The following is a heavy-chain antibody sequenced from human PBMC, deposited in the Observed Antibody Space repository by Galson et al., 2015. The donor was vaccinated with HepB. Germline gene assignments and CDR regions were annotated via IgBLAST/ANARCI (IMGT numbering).Heavy chain of an antibody. CDR1: GGTFSSYA. CDR2: IIPIIGVP. CDR3: AKGPASWFFDL. Sequence: SVKVSCKVSGGTFSSYAITWVRQAPGQGLEWMGGIIPIIGVPNHAQKFKDRVAITADESTSTVYMELNSLRSEDTAIYYCAKGPASWFFDLWGRGTLVTVSS. D-gene: IGHD2-2*01. J-gene: IGHJ2*01. V-gene: IGHV1-69*10.